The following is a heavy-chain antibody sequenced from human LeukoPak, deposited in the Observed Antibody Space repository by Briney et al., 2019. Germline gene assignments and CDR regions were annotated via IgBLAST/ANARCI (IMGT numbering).Heavy chain of an antibody. D-gene: IGHD2-2*01. CDR1: GGSISSYY. CDR2: IYDSGST. CDR3: ASDNRYCSTTSCYGGWFDP. V-gene: IGHV4-59*01. J-gene: IGHJ5*02. Sequence: SETLSLTCTVSGGSISSYYWSWIRQPPGKGRGWIGYIYDSGSTKYNSSLKSRVTISVDTSKNQFSLKLSSVTAADTAVYYCASDNRYCSTTSCYGGWFDPWGQGTLVTVSS.